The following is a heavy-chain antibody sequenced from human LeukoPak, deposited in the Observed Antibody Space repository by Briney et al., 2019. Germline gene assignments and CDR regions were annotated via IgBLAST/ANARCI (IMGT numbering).Heavy chain of an antibody. Sequence: GGSLRLSCAASGFTFSSYAMSWVRQAPGKGLEWVSAISGSGGSTYYADSVKGRFTISRDNSKNTLYLQMNSLRAEDTAVYYCAKADSPGIAVAGTRPFDIWGQGTMVTVSS. J-gene: IGHJ3*02. V-gene: IGHV3-23*01. CDR2: ISGSGGST. CDR3: AKADSPGIAVAGTRPFDI. D-gene: IGHD6-19*01. CDR1: GFTFSSYA.